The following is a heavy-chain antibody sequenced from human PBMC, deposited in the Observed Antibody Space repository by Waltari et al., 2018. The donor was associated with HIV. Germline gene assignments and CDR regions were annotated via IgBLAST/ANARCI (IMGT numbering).Heavy chain of an antibody. CDR1: GEPFDGYY. CDR3: ARRALWLRPVYYFDY. CDR2: INHRRNT. D-gene: IGHD5-12*01. Sequence: QVQLQQWGAGLLKPSETLSLTCAVYGEPFDGYYWSWIRQPPGKRLEWMGEINHRRNTNYNPALKNRLTMSVDASKNQFSLNLNSVTAADTGVYYCARRALWLRPVYYFDYWGQGALVTVSS. J-gene: IGHJ4*02. V-gene: IGHV4-34*01.